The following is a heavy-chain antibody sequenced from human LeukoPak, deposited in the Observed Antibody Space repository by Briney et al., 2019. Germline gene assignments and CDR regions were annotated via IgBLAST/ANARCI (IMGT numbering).Heavy chain of an antibody. Sequence: PGRSLRLSCAASGFTFSSYEMNCVSQAPGKGLEWVSYISSSGSTIYYADSVKGRFTISRDNAKNSLYLQMNSLRAEDTAVYYCAELGITMIGGVWGKGTTVTISS. D-gene: IGHD3-10*02. V-gene: IGHV3-48*03. CDR1: GFTFSSYE. CDR3: AELGITMIGGV. CDR2: ISSSGSTI. J-gene: IGHJ6*04.